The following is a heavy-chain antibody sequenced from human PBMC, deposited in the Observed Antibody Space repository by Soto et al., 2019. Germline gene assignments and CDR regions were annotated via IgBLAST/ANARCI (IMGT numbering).Heavy chain of an antibody. D-gene: IGHD4-17*01. Sequence: QVHLVQSGVEVKTPGASVKVSCQASGYTFFTYDISWVRQAPGQGLEWMGWISTYSGDTKYAQKFQGRVTMTTDTSTTTAYLELRSLRSDGTAVYYCALHHGPPTSENWVEPWGQRTLVAVSS. CDR2: ISTYSGDT. CDR3: ALHHGPPTSENWVEP. CDR1: GYTFFTYD. V-gene: IGHV1-18*01. J-gene: IGHJ5*02.